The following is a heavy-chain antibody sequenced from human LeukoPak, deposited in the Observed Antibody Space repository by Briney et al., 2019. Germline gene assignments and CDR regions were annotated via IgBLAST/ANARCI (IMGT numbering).Heavy chain of an antibody. CDR1: GFTFSSYW. D-gene: IGHD3-10*01. CDR2: IDSDGSST. V-gene: IGHV3-74*01. CDR3: ASDPGSTDY. J-gene: IGHJ4*02. Sequence: GGSLRLSCAASGFTFSSYWMHCVRHAPGKGLVWVSRIDSDGSSTSYADSVKGRFTISRDNAKNTLYLQMNSLRAEDTAVYYCASDPGSTDYWGQGPLVTVSS.